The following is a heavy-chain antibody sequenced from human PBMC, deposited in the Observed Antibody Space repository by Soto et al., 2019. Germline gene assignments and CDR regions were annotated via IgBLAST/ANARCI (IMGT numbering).Heavy chain of an antibody. CDR3: ARIFVVVARRIDD. CDR1: GGSISSSSYY. CDR2: IYYSGST. V-gene: IGHV4-39*01. D-gene: IGHD2-15*01. J-gene: IGHJ4*02. Sequence: PSETLSLTCTVSGGSISSSSYYWGWIRQPPGKGLEWIGSIYYSGSTYYNPSLKSRVTISVDTSRNQFSLKLSSVTAADTAVYYGARIFVVVARRIDDWGQGTLVTVSS.